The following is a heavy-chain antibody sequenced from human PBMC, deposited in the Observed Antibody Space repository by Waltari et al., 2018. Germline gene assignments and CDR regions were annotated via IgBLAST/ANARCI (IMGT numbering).Heavy chain of an antibody. D-gene: IGHD2-15*01. CDR3: AKENNDLLCDS. CDR1: GFYFSIYG. J-gene: IGHJ5*01. Sequence: QVQLEESGGGVVQPGRSLRLSCAASGFYFSIYGMHWVRQAPGKGVEWVAVIGHDGSLKYYADSGRGRFTISRDNSKNTLFLEMNSLRGEDTAVYYCAKENNDLLCDSWGQGTQVTVSS. CDR2: IGHDGSLK. V-gene: IGHV3-30*18.